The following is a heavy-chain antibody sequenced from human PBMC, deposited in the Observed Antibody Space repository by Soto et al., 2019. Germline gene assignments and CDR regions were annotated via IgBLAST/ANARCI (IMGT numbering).Heavy chain of an antibody. V-gene: IGHV3-30-3*01. CDR1: GFTFSSYA. CDR3: ARVDGSGSYYNDYLDYYYGMDV. D-gene: IGHD3-10*01. CDR2: ISYDGSNK. Sequence: GGSLRLSCAASGFTFSSYAMHWVRQAPGKGLEWVAVISYDGSNKYYADSVKGRFTISRDNSKNTLYLQMNSLRAEDTAVYYCARVDGSGSYYNDYLDYYYGMDVWGQGTTVTVSS. J-gene: IGHJ6*02.